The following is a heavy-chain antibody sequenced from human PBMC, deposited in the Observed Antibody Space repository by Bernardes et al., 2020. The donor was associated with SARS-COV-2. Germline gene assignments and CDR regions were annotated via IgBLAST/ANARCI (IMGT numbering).Heavy chain of an antibody. CDR2: ISSSSSYI. CDR1: GFTFSSYS. J-gene: IGHJ3*02. V-gene: IGHV3-21*01. Sequence: GGSLRLSCAASGFTFSSYSMNWVRQAPGKGLEWVSSISSSSSYIYYADSVKGRFTISRDNAKNSLYLQMNSLRAEDTAVYYCARGSIGDYAGAFDIWGQGAMGSVTS. CDR3: ARGSIGDYAGAFDI. D-gene: IGHD4-17*01.